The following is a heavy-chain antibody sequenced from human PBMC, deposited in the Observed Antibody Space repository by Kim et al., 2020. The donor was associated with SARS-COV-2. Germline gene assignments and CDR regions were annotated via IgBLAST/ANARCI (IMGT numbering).Heavy chain of an antibody. CDR3: ARGRAGYSFFELDY. CDR1: GFTFSSYS. CDR2: ISSSSSTI. V-gene: IGHV3-48*02. J-gene: IGHJ4*02. Sequence: GGSLRLSCAASGFTFSSYSMNWVRQAPGKGLEWVSYISSSSSTIYYADSVKGRFTISRDNAKNSLYLQMNSLRDEDTAVYYCARGRAGYSFFELDYWGQGTLVTVSS. D-gene: IGHD5-18*01.